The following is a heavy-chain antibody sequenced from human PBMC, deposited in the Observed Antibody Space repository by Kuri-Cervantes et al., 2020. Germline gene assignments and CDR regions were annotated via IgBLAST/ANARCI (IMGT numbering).Heavy chain of an antibody. J-gene: IGHJ6*01. CDR3: AKDYGSGSYYYYGMDV. Sequence: SLKISCAASGFTFDDYAMHWVRQAPGKGLEWVSGISWNSGSIGYADSVEGRFTISRDNAKNSLYLQMNSLRAEDTALYYCAKDYGSGSYYYYGMDVWGQGTTVTVSS. CDR2: ISWNSGSI. D-gene: IGHD3-10*01. V-gene: IGHV3-9*01. CDR1: GFTFDDYA.